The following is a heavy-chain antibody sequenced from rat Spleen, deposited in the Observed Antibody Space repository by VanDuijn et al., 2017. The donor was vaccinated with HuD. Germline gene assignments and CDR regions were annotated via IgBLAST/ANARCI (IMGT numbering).Heavy chain of an antibody. Sequence: EVKLVESGGGLVQPGRSFKLSCAASGFNFNDYWMSWIRQAPGKGLEWVASITNTGGSIYYPDSVKGRFTISRDNAQNTLYLQMNSLRSEDTATYYCARQATYWYFDFWGPGTMVTVSS. V-gene: IGHV5-31*01. CDR2: ITNTGGSI. CDR1: GFNFNDYW. D-gene: IGHD1-3*01. CDR3: ARQATYWYFDF. J-gene: IGHJ1*01.